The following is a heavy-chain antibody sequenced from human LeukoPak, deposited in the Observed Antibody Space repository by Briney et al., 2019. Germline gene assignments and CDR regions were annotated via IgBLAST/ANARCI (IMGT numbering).Heavy chain of an antibody. V-gene: IGHV4-59*01. CDR1: GGSISSYY. Sequence: SETLSLTCTVSGGSISSYYWSWIRQPPGKGLEWIGYIYYSGSTNYNPSLKSRVTISVDTSKNQFSLKLSSVTAADTAVYYCARAQDYYALLDYWGQGTLVTVSS. CDR2: IYYSGST. J-gene: IGHJ4*02. D-gene: IGHD3-10*01. CDR3: ARAQDYYALLDY.